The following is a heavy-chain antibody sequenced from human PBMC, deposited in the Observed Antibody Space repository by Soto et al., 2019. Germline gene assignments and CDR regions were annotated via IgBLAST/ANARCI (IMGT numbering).Heavy chain of an antibody. V-gene: IGHV3-74*01. J-gene: IGHJ4*02. CDR1: GFTFGSYW. CDR3: VRDRSTCKDY. D-gene: IGHD2-2*01. CDR2: IKSDGGST. Sequence: EVQLVESGGGLVQPGGSLRLSCAASGFTFGSYWMHWVRQVPGKGLVWVARIKSDGGSTDYADFAKGRFTISRDNGKHRLYLEMNSLTTEDTAVYYCVRDRSTCKDYWGQGTRVTVSS.